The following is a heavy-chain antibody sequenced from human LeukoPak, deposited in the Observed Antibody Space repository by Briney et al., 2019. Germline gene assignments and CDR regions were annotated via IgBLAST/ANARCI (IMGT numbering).Heavy chain of an antibody. V-gene: IGHV4-39*01. CDR1: GGSISSSSYY. CDR2: IYYSGST. D-gene: IGHD2-15*01. J-gene: IGHJ4*02. Sequence: SETLSLTCTVSGGSISSSSYYWGWIRQPPGKGLEWIGSIYYSGSTYYNPSLKSRVTISVDTSKNQFSLKLSSVTAADTAVYYCARLGSRVLRRFHCSGGSYSNFDYWGQGTLVTVSS. CDR3: ARLGSRVLRRFHCSGGSYSNFDY.